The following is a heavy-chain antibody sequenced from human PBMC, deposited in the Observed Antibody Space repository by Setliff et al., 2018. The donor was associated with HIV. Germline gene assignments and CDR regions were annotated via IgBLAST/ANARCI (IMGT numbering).Heavy chain of an antibody. V-gene: IGHV3-7*04. J-gene: IGHJ3*02. CDR3: ARDPAFGAFDI. CDR2: MNRDGREK. D-gene: IGHD3-10*01. CDR1: GFTFSSSW. Sequence: GSLRLSCAASGFTFSSSWMTWVRQAPGRGLEYVAGMNRDGREKLYADSVKGRFSISSDNAKNSLYLQMSSLRTEDTTVYFCARDPAFGAFDIWGQGTMVTVSS.